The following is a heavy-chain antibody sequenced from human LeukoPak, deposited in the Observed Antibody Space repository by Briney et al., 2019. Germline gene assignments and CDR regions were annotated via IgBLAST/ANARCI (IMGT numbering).Heavy chain of an antibody. CDR2: IRYDGSNK. J-gene: IGHJ4*02. D-gene: IGHD3-10*02. CDR3: AKDVRVGGLLGKELWDD. V-gene: IGHV3-30*02. CDR1: GFTFSSYG. Sequence: GGSLRLSCAASGFTFSSYGMHWVRQAPGKGLEWVAFIRYDGSNKYYADSVKGRFTISRDNSKNTLYLQMNSLRAEDTAVYYCAKDVRVGGLLGKELWDDWGQGTLVTVSS.